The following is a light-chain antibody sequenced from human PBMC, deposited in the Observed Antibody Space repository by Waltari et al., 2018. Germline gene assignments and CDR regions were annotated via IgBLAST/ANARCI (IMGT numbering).Light chain of an antibody. J-gene: IGLJ3*02. CDR2: EVT. CDR1: SSDVGGYNS. V-gene: IGLV2-8*01. CDR3: SSYADSNNLV. Sequence: QSALTQPPSASGPPGQSVTLSSTGTSSDVGGYNSVSWYQQHPGKAPKLMIYEVTKRPSGVPGRFSGSKSGNTASLIVSGLQAEDEADYHCSSYADSNNLVFGGGTKLTVL.